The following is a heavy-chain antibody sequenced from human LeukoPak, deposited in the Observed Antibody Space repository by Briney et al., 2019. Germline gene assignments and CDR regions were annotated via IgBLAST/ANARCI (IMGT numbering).Heavy chain of an antibody. V-gene: IGHV4-59*01. CDR2: IYYSGST. D-gene: IGHD3-3*01. J-gene: IGHJ5*02. CDR3: ARGAYDFWSGSRNWFDP. CDR1: VGSISSYY. Sequence: SETLSLTCTVSVGSISSYYWSWIRQPPGKGLEWIGFIYYSGSTNYNPSLKSRVTISVDTSKNQFSLKLSSVTAADTAVYYCARGAYDFWSGSRNWFDPWGQGTLVTVSS.